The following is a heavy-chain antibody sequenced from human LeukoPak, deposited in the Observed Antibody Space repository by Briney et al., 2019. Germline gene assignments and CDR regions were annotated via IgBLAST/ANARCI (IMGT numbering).Heavy chain of an antibody. J-gene: IGHJ3*02. V-gene: IGHV3-30-3*01. CDR1: GFTFSSYA. Sequence: GRSLRLSCAASGFTFSSYAMHWVRQAPGKGLEWVAVISYDGSNKYYADSVKGRFTISRDNSKNTLYLQMNSLRAEDTAVYYCAREYCSGGSCFLWDPNAFDIWGQGTMVTVSS. CDR2: ISYDGSNK. CDR3: AREYCSGGSCFLWDPNAFDI. D-gene: IGHD2-15*01.